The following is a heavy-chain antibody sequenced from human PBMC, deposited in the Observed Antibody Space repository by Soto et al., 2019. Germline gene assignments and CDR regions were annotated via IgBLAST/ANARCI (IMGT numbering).Heavy chain of an antibody. V-gene: IGHV2-26*01. CDR2: IFSNDEK. D-gene: IGHD5-12*01. CDR1: GSSLNNARMG. Sequence: QVTLKESGPVLVKPTETLTLTCTVSGSSLNNARMGVSWIRQPPGKALEWLAHIFSNDEKSYNTSLKSRLTISKDTSKSQVVLTMTNMDPVDTATYYCARTKRGGYDAHYYYYMDVWGKGTTVTVSS. CDR3: ARTKRGGYDAHYYYYMDV. J-gene: IGHJ6*03.